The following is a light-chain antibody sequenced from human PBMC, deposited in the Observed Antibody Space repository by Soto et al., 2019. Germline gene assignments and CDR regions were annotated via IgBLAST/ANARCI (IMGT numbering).Light chain of an antibody. Sequence: DIQMTQSPSTLSASVGDRVTITCRAGQSISIWLTWYQQKPGKAPNLLIYKASSLESGVPSRFSGSGSGTEFTLTISSLQPDDFATYYCQQYNNYPWTFGQGTKVEI. J-gene: IGKJ1*01. V-gene: IGKV1-5*03. CDR1: QSISIW. CDR3: QQYNNYPWT. CDR2: KAS.